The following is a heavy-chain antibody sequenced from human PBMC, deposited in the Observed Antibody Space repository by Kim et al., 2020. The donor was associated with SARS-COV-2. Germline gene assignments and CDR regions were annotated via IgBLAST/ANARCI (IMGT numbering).Heavy chain of an antibody. J-gene: IGHJ2*01. Sequence: GGSLRLSCAASRFTFTSYDMNWVRQAPGKGLEWISFITSSSNRIHYADSVKGRFTISRDNGKNSLYLQMDSLRDEDTAVYYCAGGTGSASLWYFDLWGRGTLVTV. V-gene: IGHV3-48*02. D-gene: IGHD3-10*01. CDR3: AGGTGSASLWYFDL. CDR1: RFTFTSYD. CDR2: ITSSSNRI.